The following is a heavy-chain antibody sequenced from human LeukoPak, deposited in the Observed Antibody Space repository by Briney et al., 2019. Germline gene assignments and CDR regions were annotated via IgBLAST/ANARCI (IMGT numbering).Heavy chain of an antibody. D-gene: IGHD1-14*01. Sequence: GGSLTLSCAASGFTFSSYEMNWVRQAPGKGLEWVSYISSSGSTIYYADSVKGRFTISRDNSKNTLYLQMNSLRAEDTAVYYCAKPARTDYADYWGQGTLVTVSS. J-gene: IGHJ4*02. V-gene: IGHV3-48*03. CDR3: AKPARTDYADY. CDR1: GFTFSSYE. CDR2: ISSSGSTI.